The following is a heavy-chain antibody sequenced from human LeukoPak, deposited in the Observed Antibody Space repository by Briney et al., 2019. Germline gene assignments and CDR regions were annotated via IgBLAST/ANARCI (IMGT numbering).Heavy chain of an antibody. CDR3: AKAYSSTWRNPVDY. D-gene: IGHD6-13*01. CDR1: GFTFSSYT. V-gene: IGHV3-23*01. CDR2: ISGSGGST. Sequence: GGSLRLSCAASGFTFSSYTMSWVRQAPGKGLEWASAISGSGGSTYYADSVKGRFTISRDNSKNTLYLQMNSLRVEDTAVYYCAKAYSSTWRNPVDYWGQGTLVTVSS. J-gene: IGHJ4*02.